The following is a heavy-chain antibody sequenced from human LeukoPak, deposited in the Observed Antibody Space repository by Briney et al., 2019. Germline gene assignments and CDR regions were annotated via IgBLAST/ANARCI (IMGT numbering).Heavy chain of an antibody. CDR2: INHSGST. J-gene: IGHJ5*02. V-gene: IGHV4-34*01. CDR1: GGSFSGYY. D-gene: IGHD1-14*01. CDR3: AREVGSDPGRNA. Sequence: ASETLSLTCAVYGGSFSGYYRSWIRQPPGKGLEWIGEINHSGSTNYNPSLKSRVTISVDTSKNQFSLKLSSVTAADTAVYYCAREVGSDPGRNAWGQGTLVTVSS.